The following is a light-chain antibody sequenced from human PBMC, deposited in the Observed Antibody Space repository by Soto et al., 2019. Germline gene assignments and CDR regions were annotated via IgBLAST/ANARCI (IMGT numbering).Light chain of an antibody. Sequence: ETVMTQFPATLSVSPGGRATLSCRASQYVSTNLAWYQQQPGQPPRLLIYDISNRATGIPARFSGSGSGTDFTLTITSLQPEDFATYYCQQSYSTPITFGQGTRLEIK. CDR2: DIS. J-gene: IGKJ5*01. V-gene: IGKV3D-15*01. CDR3: QQSYSTPIT. CDR1: QYVSTN.